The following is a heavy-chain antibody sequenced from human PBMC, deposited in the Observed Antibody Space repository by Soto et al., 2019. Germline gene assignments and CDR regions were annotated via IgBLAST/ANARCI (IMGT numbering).Heavy chain of an antibody. CDR1: GFTFSSYG. CDR2: ISYDGSNK. D-gene: IGHD3-3*01. V-gene: IGHV3-30*18. Sequence: GGSLRLSCAASGFTFSSYGMHWVRQAPGKGLEWGAVISYDGSNKYYADSVKGRFTISRDNSKNTLYLQMNSLRAEDTAVYYCAKFPYTIFGVVIIDAFDIWGQGTMVTVSS. J-gene: IGHJ3*02. CDR3: AKFPYTIFGVVIIDAFDI.